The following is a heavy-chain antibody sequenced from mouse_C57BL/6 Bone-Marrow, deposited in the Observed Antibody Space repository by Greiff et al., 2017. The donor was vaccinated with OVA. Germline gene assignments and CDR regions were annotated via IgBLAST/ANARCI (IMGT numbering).Heavy chain of an antibody. CDR3: ANLLIYCYGSSFFDY. CDR1: GYTFTSYW. CDR2: IHPNSGST. Sequence: VQLQQPGAELVKPGASVKLSCKASGYTFTSYWMHWVKQRPGQGLEWIGMIHPNSGSTNYNEKFKSKATLTVDKSSSTAYMQLSSLTSEDSAVYYSANLLIYCYGSSFFDYWGQGTTLTVSS. J-gene: IGHJ2*01. V-gene: IGHV1-64*01. D-gene: IGHD1-1*01.